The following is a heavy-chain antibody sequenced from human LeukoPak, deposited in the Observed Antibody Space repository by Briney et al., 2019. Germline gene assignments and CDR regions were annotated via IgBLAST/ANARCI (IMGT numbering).Heavy chain of an antibody. Sequence: SETLSLTCTVSGGSISSGSYYWSWIRQPAGKGLEWIGRIYTSGSTNYNPSLKSRVTISVDTSKDQFSLKLSSVTAADTAVYYCARSPYCSSTSCYSRTDAFDIWGQGTMVTVSS. CDR2: IYTSGST. V-gene: IGHV4-61*02. J-gene: IGHJ3*02. CDR3: ARSPYCSSTSCYSRTDAFDI. CDR1: GGSISSGSYY. D-gene: IGHD2-2*02.